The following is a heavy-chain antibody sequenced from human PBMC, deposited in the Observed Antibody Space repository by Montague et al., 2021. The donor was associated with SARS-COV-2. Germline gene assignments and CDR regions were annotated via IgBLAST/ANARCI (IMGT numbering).Heavy chain of an antibody. CDR3: ARHRNYGDHSLDNWFHP. J-gene: IGHJ5*02. CDR1: GDSTSCPNCY. V-gene: IGHV4-39*01. D-gene: IGHD4-17*01. CDR2: IYNSGTT. Sequence: SETLSLTCTVSGDSTSCPNCYWGWIRQPPGKGLDWIGTIYNSGTTXYNPSLKSRLTTSIDTSKNQFSLKLSSVTAADTAVYYCARHRNYGDHSLDNWFHPWGQGTLVTVSS.